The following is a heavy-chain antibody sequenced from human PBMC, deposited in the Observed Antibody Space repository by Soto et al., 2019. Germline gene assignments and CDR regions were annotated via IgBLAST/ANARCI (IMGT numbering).Heavy chain of an antibody. Sequence: RGESLKISCQGSGYSFTNYWISWVRQLPGKGLEWMGRIDPTDSYTNYSPSFQGRVTISADKSISTAYLQWSSLKASDTAMYYCARFHLSSTGDFWGQGTLVTVS. D-gene: IGHD2-2*01. J-gene: IGHJ4*02. CDR1: GYSFTNYW. V-gene: IGHV5-10-1*01. CDR3: ARFHLSSTGDF. CDR2: IDPTDSYT.